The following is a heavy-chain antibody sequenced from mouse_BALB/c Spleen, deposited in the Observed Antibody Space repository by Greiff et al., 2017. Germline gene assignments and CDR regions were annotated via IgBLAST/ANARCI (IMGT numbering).Heavy chain of an antibody. J-gene: IGHJ3*01. CDR1: GFNIKDIY. V-gene: IGHV14-3*02. Sequence: EVQLQQSGAELVKPGASVKLSCTASGFNIKDIYMHWVKQRPEQGLEWIGRIDPANGNTKYDPKFQGKATITADTSSNTAYLQLSSLTSEDTAVYYCASPLLRLRGFAYWGQGTLVTVSA. CDR2: IDPANGNT. D-gene: IGHD1-2*01. CDR3: ASPLLRLRGFAY.